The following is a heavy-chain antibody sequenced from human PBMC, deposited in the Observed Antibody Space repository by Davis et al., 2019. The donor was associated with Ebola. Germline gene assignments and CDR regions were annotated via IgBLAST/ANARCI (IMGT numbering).Heavy chain of an antibody. J-gene: IGHJ4*02. V-gene: IGHV3-66*01. Sequence: GESLKISCAASGFVFSNYVMSWVRRAPGKGLEWVSVIYRDGRTYHADSVKGRFTISRDNSKNTLYLQMNSLRAEDTAVYYCYSSGWFRDFDYWGQGTLVTVSS. CDR3: YSSGWFRDFDY. CDR1: GFVFSNYV. D-gene: IGHD6-19*01. CDR2: IYRDGRT.